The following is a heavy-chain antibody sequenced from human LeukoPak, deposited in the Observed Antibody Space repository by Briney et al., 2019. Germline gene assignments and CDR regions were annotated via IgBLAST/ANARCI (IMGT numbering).Heavy chain of an antibody. J-gene: IGHJ4*02. V-gene: IGHV3-23*01. CDR1: GFTFSSFA. D-gene: IGHD5-18*01. CDR3: AKDGDTAMVY. Sequence: GGSLRLSCAASGFTFSSFAMSWVRQAPGKGLEWVSSISGSGGNTYYADSVKGRFTISRDNSKNTLYLQMNSLRAEDTAVYYCAKDGDTAMVYWGQGTLVTVSS. CDR2: ISGSGGNT.